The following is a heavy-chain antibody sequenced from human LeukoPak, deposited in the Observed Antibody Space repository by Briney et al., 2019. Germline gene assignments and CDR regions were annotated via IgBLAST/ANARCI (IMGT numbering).Heavy chain of an antibody. CDR1: GYFFTGYH. V-gene: IGHV1-2*02. CDR2: IYTDNGDA. Sequence: GASVKVSCKASGYFFTGYHLHWVRQAPGQGLQWVGRIYTDNGDANYAPKFQGRVTMTRDTSISTAYMELYRLTSDDTAVYFCAALGSTMEGSTDPWGHGTPVTVSS. CDR3: AALGSTMEGSTDP. D-gene: IGHD3-10*01. J-gene: IGHJ5*02.